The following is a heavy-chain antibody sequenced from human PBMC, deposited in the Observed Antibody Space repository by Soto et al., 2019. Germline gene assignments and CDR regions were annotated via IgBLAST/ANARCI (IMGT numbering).Heavy chain of an antibody. CDR1: GGSISSSSYY. J-gene: IGHJ4*02. V-gene: IGHV4-39*01. CDR2: IYYSGST. Sequence: KTSETLSLTCTVSGGSISSSSYYWGWIRQPPGKGLEWIGSIYYSGSTYYNPSLKSRVTISVDTSKNQFSLKLSSVTAADTAVYYCEVISYYFDYWGQGTLVTVSS. D-gene: IGHD3-22*01. CDR3: EVISYYFDY.